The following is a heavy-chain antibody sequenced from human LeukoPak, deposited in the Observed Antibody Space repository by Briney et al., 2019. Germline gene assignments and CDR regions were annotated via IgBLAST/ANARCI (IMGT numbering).Heavy chain of an antibody. Sequence: GGSLRLSCAASGFTFGHYAMHWVRQAPGKGLEWVSLISGDGDGTYYVDSVKGRFTISRDTSRNSLYLQMDSLRTEDSALYYCAKDRGGYYGSGTSYYFYGMDVWGQETTVIVSS. CDR1: GFTFGHYA. CDR3: AKDRGGYYGSGTSYYFYGMDV. D-gene: IGHD3-10*01. J-gene: IGHJ6*02. CDR2: ISGDGDGT. V-gene: IGHV3-43*02.